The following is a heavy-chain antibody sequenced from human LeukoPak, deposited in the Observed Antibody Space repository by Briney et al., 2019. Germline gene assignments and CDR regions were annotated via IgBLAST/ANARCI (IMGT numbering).Heavy chain of an antibody. D-gene: IGHD1-26*01. J-gene: IGHJ4*02. Sequence: GGSLRLSCAASGFTFSSYSMNWVRQAPGKGLEWVSGINWNGGSTGYADSVKGRFTISRDNAKNSLYLQMNSLRAEDTALYYCARWLGGSSGILDYWGQGTLVTVSS. CDR2: INWNGGST. V-gene: IGHV3-20*04. CDR3: ARWLGGSSGILDY. CDR1: GFTFSSYS.